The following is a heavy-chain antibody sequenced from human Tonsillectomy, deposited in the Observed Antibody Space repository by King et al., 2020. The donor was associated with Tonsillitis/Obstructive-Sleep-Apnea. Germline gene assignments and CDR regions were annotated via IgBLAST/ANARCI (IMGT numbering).Heavy chain of an antibody. CDR3: ARYANGNFAY. V-gene: IGHV1-2*02. CDR1: GYIFSDYY. Sequence: VQLVESGAEVKKPGASVKVSCKASGYIFSDYYMHWVRQAPGQGPEWMGWINPNSGGTNYAQKFQGRVTMNRDTSITTFYVELRRVRSDDTAVYYCARYANGNFAYWGQGTVVTVSS. J-gene: IGHJ4*02. CDR2: INPNSGGT. D-gene: IGHD2-8*01.